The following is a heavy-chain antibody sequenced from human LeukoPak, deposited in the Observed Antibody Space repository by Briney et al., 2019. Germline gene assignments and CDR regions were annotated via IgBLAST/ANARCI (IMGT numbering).Heavy chain of an antibody. Sequence: RASVKVSCKAFGGTSNSHAISWVRQAPGRGLEWMGRIIPNLGTTNRAQNFQDRVTLTADKSTNTAYMELTSLTSDDTAVYYCATTNDGGGYQWGDFFDFWGQGTLVTVSS. CDR1: GGTSNSHA. V-gene: IGHV1-69*04. CDR2: IIPNLGTT. CDR3: ATTNDGGGYQWGDFFDF. J-gene: IGHJ4*02. D-gene: IGHD3-22*01.